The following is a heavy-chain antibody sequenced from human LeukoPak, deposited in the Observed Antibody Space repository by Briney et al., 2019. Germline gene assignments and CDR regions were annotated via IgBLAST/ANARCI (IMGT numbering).Heavy chain of an antibody. CDR2: INPNSGGT. Sequence: ASVKVSCKASGYTFTGYYMHWVRQAPGQGLEWMGWINPNSGGTNYAQKFQGRVTMTRDTSISTAYMELSRLRSDDTAVYYCARATYSYDFWSGYYRQERYYYYGMDVWGQGTTVTVSS. CDR3: ARATYSYDFWSGYYRQERYYYYGMDV. J-gene: IGHJ6*02. V-gene: IGHV1-2*02. D-gene: IGHD3-3*01. CDR1: GYTFTGYY.